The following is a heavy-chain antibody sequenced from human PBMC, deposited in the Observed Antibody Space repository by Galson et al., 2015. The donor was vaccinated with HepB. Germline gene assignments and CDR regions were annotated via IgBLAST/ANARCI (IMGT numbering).Heavy chain of an antibody. CDR2: ISYDGSNK. D-gene: IGHD3-22*01. CDR3: AKARTRVITKYYFDY. V-gene: IGHV3-30*18. CDR1: GFTVSSNY. J-gene: IGHJ4*02. Sequence: SLRLSCAASGFTVSSNYMSWVRQAPGKGLEWVAVISYDGSNKYYADSVKGRFTISRDNSKNTLYLQMNSLRAEDTAVYYCAKARTRVITKYYFDYWGQGTLVTVSS.